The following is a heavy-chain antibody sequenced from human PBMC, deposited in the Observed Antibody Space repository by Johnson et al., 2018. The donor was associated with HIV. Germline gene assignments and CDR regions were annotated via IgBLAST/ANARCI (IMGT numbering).Heavy chain of an antibody. V-gene: IGHV3-30*18. CDR1: GFTFSNYG. CDR2: ISYDGRNK. CDR3: AKVKYYDILTGDPGAFDI. Sequence: QVQLVESGGGVVQPGTSLRLSCAASGFTFSNYGMHWVRQAPGKGLEWVAVISYDGRNKYYADSGKGRFTISRDNSKKTLYLQMNSLRAEDTAGYYCAKVKYYDILTGDPGAFDIWGQGTMVTVS. J-gene: IGHJ3*02. D-gene: IGHD3-9*01.